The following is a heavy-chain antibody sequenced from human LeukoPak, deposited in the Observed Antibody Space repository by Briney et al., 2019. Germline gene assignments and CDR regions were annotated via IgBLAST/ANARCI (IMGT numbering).Heavy chain of an antibody. Sequence: SETLSLTCTVPGGSISSYYWSWIRQPPGKGLAWIGHIYYSVSTNHNPSLKSRVTISVDTSKNQFSLKLSSVTAADTAVYYCARGPYGDPAPDYWGQGTLVTVSS. J-gene: IGHJ4*02. CDR1: GGSISSYY. CDR2: IYYSVST. D-gene: IGHD4-17*01. V-gene: IGHV4-59*08. CDR3: ARGPYGDPAPDY.